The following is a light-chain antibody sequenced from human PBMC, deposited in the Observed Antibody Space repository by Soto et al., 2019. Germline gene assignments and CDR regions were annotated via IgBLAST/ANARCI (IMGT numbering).Light chain of an antibody. CDR3: SSYTSSSLYV. V-gene: IGLV2-14*01. J-gene: IGLJ1*01. CDR1: SSDVGGYNY. Sequence: QSVLTQPPSASGSPGQSIAISCTGTSSDVGGYNYVSWYQQHPGKAPKLIIYDVSNRPSGVSNRFSGSKSGNAASLTISGLQAEDEADYYCSSYTSSSLYVFGTGTKVT. CDR2: DVS.